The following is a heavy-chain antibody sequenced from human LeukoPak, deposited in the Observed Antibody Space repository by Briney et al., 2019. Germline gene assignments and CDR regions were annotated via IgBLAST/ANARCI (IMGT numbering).Heavy chain of an antibody. D-gene: IGHD6-13*01. CDR2: MNPNSGNT. J-gene: IGHJ6*03. V-gene: IGHV1-8*01. Sequence: ASVKVSCKASGYTFTSYDINWVRQATGQGLEWMGWMNPNSGNTGYAQKFQGRVTMTRNTSMSTAYMELSSLRSEDTAVYYCSRKQPHTGYYYYYYRDVWGKGPRSPSP. CDR3: SRKQPHTGYYYYYYRDV. CDR1: GYTFTSYD.